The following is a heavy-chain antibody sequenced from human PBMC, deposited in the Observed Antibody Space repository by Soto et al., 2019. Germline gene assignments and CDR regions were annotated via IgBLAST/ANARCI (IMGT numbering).Heavy chain of an antibody. J-gene: IGHJ4*02. CDR2: ISTSNADT. V-gene: IGHV1-18*01. CDR1: GYTFINYN. CDR3: ARDITGATGDY. Sequence: QVQLVQSGPEVKETGASVRVSCKASGYTFINYNIFWVRQAPGQGLEGMGWISTSNADTNYAQNFQGRVTMTTDTSTSTAYVELRSLRYDDTAVYYCARDITGATGDYWGQGTLVTVSS. D-gene: IGHD1-26*01.